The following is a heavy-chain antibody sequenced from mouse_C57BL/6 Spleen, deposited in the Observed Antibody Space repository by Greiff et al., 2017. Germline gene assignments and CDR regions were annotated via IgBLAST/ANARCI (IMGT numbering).Heavy chain of an antibody. CDR2: IYPGSGST. CDR3: ARRYGGNYDAMDY. J-gene: IGHJ4*01. Sequence: QVQLQQPGAELVKPGASVKMSCKASGYTFTSYWITWVKQRPGQGLEWIGDIYPGSGSTIYNEKFKSKATLTVDTSSSTAYMQLSSLTSEDSAVYYCARRYGGNYDAMDYWGQGTSVTVSS. CDR1: GYTFTSYW. D-gene: IGHD1-1*02. V-gene: IGHV1-55*01.